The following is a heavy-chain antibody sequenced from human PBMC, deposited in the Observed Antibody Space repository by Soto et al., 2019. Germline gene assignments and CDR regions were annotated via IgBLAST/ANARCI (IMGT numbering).Heavy chain of an antibody. CDR2: IYYSGST. CDR3: ARVRTYCSGGSCYGDAFDI. J-gene: IGHJ3*02. CDR1: GGSIISSY. D-gene: IGHD2-15*01. V-gene: IGHV4-59*01. Sequence: KGSEAQSLACTVAGGSIISSYWSWIRHPPGKRLEWIGYIYYSGSTNYNPCLKSRVTISVDTSKNQFSLKLSSVTAADTAVYYCARVRTYCSGGSCYGDAFDIWGQGTMVTVSS.